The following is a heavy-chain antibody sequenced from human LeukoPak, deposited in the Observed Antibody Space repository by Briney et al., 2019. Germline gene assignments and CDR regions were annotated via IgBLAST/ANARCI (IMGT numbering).Heavy chain of an antibody. D-gene: IGHD5-12*01. CDR1: GFTFDDYA. CDR2: ISWNSGSI. Sequence: GRSLRLSCAASGFTFDDYAMHWVRQAPGKGLEWVSGISWNSGSIGYADSVKGRFTISRDNDKNSLYLQMNSLRAADTALYYCATVSQVKAEEDWLGAFDIWGQGTMVTVSS. V-gene: IGHV3-9*01. J-gene: IGHJ3*02. CDR3: ATVSQVKAEEDWLGAFDI.